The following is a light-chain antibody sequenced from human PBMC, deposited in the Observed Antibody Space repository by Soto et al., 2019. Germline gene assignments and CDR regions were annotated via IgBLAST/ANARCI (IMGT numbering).Light chain of an antibody. CDR2: EAS. J-gene: IGKJ1*01. Sequence: DIQMTQSPSTLSASVGDRVTISCRASQGISSWLAWYQQKPGKAPKLLIYEASSLQSGVPSRFTGSGSGTEFTLTISSLQPDDFATYYCQQYYSYSATFGQGTKVDIK. CDR3: QQYYSYSAT. V-gene: IGKV1-5*03. CDR1: QGISSW.